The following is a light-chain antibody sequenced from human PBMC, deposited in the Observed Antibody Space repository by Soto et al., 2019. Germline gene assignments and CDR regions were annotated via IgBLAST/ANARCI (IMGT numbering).Light chain of an antibody. CDR2: DAS. Sequence: EIVLTQSPATPSLSAGERATLSCRASQSVSSYLAWYQQKPGQAPRLLIYDASNRATGIPARFSGSGSGTDFTLTISSLEPEDFAVYFCQQRINWPLTFGGGTKVEIK. V-gene: IGKV3-11*01. J-gene: IGKJ4*01. CDR3: QQRINWPLT. CDR1: QSVSSY.